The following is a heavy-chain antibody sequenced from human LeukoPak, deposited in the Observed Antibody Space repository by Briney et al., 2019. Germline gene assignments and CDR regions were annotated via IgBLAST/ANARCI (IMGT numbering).Heavy chain of an antibody. CDR3: AKDKRYCSGGGCYQIDY. V-gene: IGHV3-23*01. J-gene: IGHJ4*02. D-gene: IGHD2-15*01. CDR1: GFTFSSYG. CDR2: ISGSGGST. Sequence: GGSLRLSCAASGFTFSSYGMHWVRQAPGKGLEWVSAISGSGGSTYYADSVKGRFTISRDNSKNTLYLQMNSLRAEDTAVYYCAKDKRYCSGGGCYQIDYWGQGTLVTVSS.